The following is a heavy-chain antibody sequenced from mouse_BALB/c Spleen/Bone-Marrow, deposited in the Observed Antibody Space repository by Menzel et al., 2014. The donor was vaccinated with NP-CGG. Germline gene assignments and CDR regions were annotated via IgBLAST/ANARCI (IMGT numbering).Heavy chain of an antibody. Sequence: AASGVDFSIYWMSWVRQAPGKGLEWIGEINPDSSTINYTPSLKDKFIISRDNAKNTLYLQMSKVRSEDTALYYCALLGNYGYFDVWGAGTTVTVSS. CDR3: ALLGNYGYFDV. CDR2: INPDSSTI. J-gene: IGHJ1*01. V-gene: IGHV4-1*02. D-gene: IGHD2-1*01. CDR1: GVDFSIYW.